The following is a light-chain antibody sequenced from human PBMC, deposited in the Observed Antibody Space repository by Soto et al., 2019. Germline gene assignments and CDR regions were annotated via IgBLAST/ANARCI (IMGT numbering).Light chain of an antibody. J-gene: IGKJ5*01. CDR2: AAS. Sequence: AIRMTQSPSSFSASTGDRVTITCRASQGISSYLAWYQQKPGKAPKLLIYAASTLQSGVPSRFSGSGSETDFTLTISCLQSEDFATYYCQQYYSYPHTVGQGTRLEIK. CDR3: QQYYSYPHT. CDR1: QGISSY. V-gene: IGKV1-8*01.